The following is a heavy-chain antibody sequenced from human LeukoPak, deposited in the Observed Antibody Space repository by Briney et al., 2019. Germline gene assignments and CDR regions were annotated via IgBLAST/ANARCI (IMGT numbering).Heavy chain of an antibody. V-gene: IGHV4-39*07. CDR1: GVSVSISSFF. CDR2: IYYSGST. D-gene: IGHD5-18*01. Sequence: PSETLSLTCIVSGVSVSISSFFWGWIRQPPGKGLEWIGSIYYSGSTYYNPSLKSRVTISVDTSKNQFSLKLSSVTAADMAVYYCARFSGFSYGYPYFWGQGTLVTVSS. CDR3: ARFSGFSYGYPYF. J-gene: IGHJ4*02.